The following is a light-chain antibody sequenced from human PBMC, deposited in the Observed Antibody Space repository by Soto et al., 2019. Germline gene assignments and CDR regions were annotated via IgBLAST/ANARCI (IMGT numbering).Light chain of an antibody. CDR1: QVISSY. J-gene: IGKJ1*01. V-gene: IGKV1-9*01. Sequence: DVQMTQSPSSLSASVGDRVTITCRASQVISSYLAWYQQKPGEAPKLLIYTASTLQSGVPSRFSGSGSGTDFTLTITTLEPEDFAVYYCQQYGSSPRTFGLGTKVDI. CDR3: QQYGSSPRT. CDR2: TAS.